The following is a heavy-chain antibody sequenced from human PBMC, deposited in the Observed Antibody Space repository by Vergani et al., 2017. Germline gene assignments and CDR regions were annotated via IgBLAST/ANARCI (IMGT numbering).Heavy chain of an antibody. D-gene: IGHD4-23*01. CDR3: AKDIGRTVVTPYYFDY. CDR1: GFTFDDYT. J-gene: IGHJ4*02. Sequence: EVQLVESGGVVVQPGGSLRLSCAASGFTFDDYTMHWVRQAPGKGLEWVSLISWDGGSTYYADSVKGRFTMSRDNSKNSLYLQMNSLRTEDTALYYCAKDIGRTVVTPYYFDYWGQGTLVTVSS. V-gene: IGHV3-43*01. CDR2: ISWDGGST.